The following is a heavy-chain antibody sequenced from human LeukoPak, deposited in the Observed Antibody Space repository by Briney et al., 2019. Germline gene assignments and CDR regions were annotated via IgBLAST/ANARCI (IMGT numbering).Heavy chain of an antibody. Sequence: SETLSLTCPVSFGSINGYYWNWIRQPPGKGLEWVGYIFYSGSTNYNPSLKSRVTISVETSKKQFSLKLSSVTAADTAVYYCARGGYYGSGNDFRFDPWGQGTLGTVSS. V-gene: IGHV4-59*01. CDR2: IFYSGST. CDR3: ARGGYYGSGNDFRFDP. CDR1: FGSINGYY. D-gene: IGHD3-10*01. J-gene: IGHJ5*02.